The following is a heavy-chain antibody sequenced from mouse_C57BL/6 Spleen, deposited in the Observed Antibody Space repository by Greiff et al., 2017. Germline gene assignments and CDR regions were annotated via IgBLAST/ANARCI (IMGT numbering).Heavy chain of an antibody. CDR3: ARCGEGDYAMDY. CDR1: GYAFSSSW. V-gene: IGHV1-82*01. CDR2: IYPGDGDT. J-gene: IGHJ4*01. Sequence: QVQLQQSGPELVKPGASVKISCKASGYAFSSSWMNWVKQRPGKGLEWIGRIYPGDGDTNYNGKFKGKATLTADKSSSTAYMHLSSLTSEDSAVYVCARCGEGDYAMDYWGQGTSVTVSS.